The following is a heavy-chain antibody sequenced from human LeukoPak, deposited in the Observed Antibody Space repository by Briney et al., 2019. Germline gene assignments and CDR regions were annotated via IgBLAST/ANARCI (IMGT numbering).Heavy chain of an antibody. Sequence: PGGSLRLSCAASGFTFDDYAMHWVRQAPGKGLEWVSGISWNSGSIGYADSVKGRFTISRDNAKNSLYLQMNSLRAEDTALYYCVRGIAAALGGDYWGQGTLVTVSS. CDR1: GFTFDDYA. J-gene: IGHJ4*02. CDR2: ISWNSGSI. CDR3: VRGIAAALGGDY. D-gene: IGHD6-13*01. V-gene: IGHV3-9*01.